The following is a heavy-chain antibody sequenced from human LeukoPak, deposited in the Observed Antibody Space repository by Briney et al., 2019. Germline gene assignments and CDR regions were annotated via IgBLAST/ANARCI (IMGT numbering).Heavy chain of an antibody. CDR3: ARDDQYSYGLDY. J-gene: IGHJ4*02. CDR2: IYYSGST. Sequence: SETLSLTCTVSGGSISSYYWSWTRQPPGRGLEWIGYIYYSGSTNYNPSLKSRVTISVDTSKNQFSLKLSSVTAADTAVYYCARDDQYSYGLDYWGQGTLVTVSS. D-gene: IGHD5-18*01. CDR1: GGSISSYY. V-gene: IGHV4-59*01.